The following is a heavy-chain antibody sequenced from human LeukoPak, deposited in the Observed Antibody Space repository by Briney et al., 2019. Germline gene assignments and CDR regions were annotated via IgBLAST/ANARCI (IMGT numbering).Heavy chain of an antibody. CDR1: GGTFSSYA. Sequence: SVKDSCKASGGTFSSYAISWVRQAPGQGLEWMGGIIPIFGTANYAQKFQGRVTITADESTSAAYMELSSLRSEDTAVYYCARGKDGDYDSSGFVYFDYWGQGTLVTVSS. V-gene: IGHV1-69*01. CDR3: ARGKDGDYDSSGFVYFDY. J-gene: IGHJ4*02. D-gene: IGHD3-22*01. CDR2: IIPIFGTA.